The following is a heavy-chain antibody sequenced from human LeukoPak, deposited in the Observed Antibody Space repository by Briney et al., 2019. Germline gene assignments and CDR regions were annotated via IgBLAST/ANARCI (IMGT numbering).Heavy chain of an antibody. CDR3: ARDMGDVVVVTAIPPADAFDI. Sequence: GGSLRLSCAASGFTFSSYAMHWVRQAPGKGLEWVAVISYDGSNKYYADSVKGRFTISRDNSKNTLYLQMNSLRAEDTAVYYCARDMGDVVVVTAIPPADAFDIWGQGTMVTVSS. CDR1: GFTFSSYA. D-gene: IGHD2-21*02. CDR2: ISYDGSNK. J-gene: IGHJ3*02. V-gene: IGHV3-30-3*01.